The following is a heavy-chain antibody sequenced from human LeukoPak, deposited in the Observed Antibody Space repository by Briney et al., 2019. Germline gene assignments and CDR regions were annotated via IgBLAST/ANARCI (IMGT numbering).Heavy chain of an antibody. J-gene: IGHJ4*02. CDR2: IYTSGST. V-gene: IGHV4-61*02. CDR3: ARAYIVVVPAALYFDY. CDR1: GGSISSGSYY. D-gene: IGHD2-2*01. Sequence: PSETLSLTCTVSGGSISSGSYYWSWIRQPAGKGLEWIGRIYTSGSTNYNPSLKSRVTISVDRSKNQFSLKLSSVTAADTAVYYCARAYIVVVPAALYFDYWGQGTLVTVSS.